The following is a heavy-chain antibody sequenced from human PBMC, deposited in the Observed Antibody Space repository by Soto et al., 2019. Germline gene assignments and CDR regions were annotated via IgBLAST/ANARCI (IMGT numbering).Heavy chain of an antibody. V-gene: IGHV3-30-3*01. Sequence: PGGSLRLSCAASGFTFSSYSMHWVRQAPGKGLEWVAVMSDDGSIKKYVDSVKGRFTISRDNSKNTLYVQMNSLRSDDTAVYYCARDTGPYGPKYYYYGMDVWGQGTTVTVSS. CDR2: MSDDGSIK. J-gene: IGHJ6*02. CDR1: GFTFSSYS. CDR3: ARDTGPYGPKYYYYGMDV. D-gene: IGHD2-8*01.